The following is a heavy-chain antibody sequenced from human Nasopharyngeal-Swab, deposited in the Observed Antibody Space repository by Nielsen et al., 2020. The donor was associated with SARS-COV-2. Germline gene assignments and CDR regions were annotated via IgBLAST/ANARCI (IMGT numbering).Heavy chain of an antibody. V-gene: IGHV1-8*01. CDR1: GYTFTSYG. D-gene: IGHD6-19*01. CDR3: ATRGRGYSSGWYYRGSEYYFDY. CDR2: MNPNSGNT. J-gene: IGHJ4*02. Sequence: ASVKVSCKASGYTFTSYGINWVRQATGQGLEWMGWMNPNSGNTGYAQKFQGRVTMTRNTSISTAYMELSSLRSEDTAVYYCATRGRGYSSGWYYRGSEYYFDYWGQGTLVTVSS.